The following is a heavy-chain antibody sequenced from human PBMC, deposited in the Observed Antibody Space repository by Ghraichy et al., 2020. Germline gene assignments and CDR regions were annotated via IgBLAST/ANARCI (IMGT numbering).Heavy chain of an antibody. Sequence: GGSLRLSCAASGFIFSSSAMNWVRQAPGKGLEWVSLISSGGGSTYYADSVKGRFTISRDNSKNTLYLQMDSLRAEDTALYYCAKDMDSRNYGENWFAPWGPGTLVTVSS. J-gene: IGHJ5*02. CDR1: GFIFSSSA. V-gene: IGHV3-23*01. D-gene: IGHD3-22*01. CDR2: ISSGGGST. CDR3: AKDMDSRNYGENWFAP.